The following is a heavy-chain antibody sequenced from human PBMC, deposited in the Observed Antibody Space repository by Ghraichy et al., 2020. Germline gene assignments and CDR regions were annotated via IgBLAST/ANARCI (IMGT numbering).Heavy chain of an antibody. CDR1: GFTFPSYA. J-gene: IGHJ4*02. CDR2: ISTSGGTT. V-gene: IGHV3-23*01. D-gene: IGHD2-21*02. CDR3: AKNRVSVTAPFDS. Sequence: GESLNISCAASGFTFPSYAMTWVRQAPGKGLEWVSAISTSGGTTYYADSVKGRVIVSRDNSKKTLHLEMDSLRPDDTAVYYCAKNRVSVTAPFDSWGQGALVTVSS.